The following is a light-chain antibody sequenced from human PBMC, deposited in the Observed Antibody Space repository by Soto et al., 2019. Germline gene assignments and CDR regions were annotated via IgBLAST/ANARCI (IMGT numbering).Light chain of an antibody. Sequence: DIVMTQSPSTLSVSPGERATLSCRASQSVSSNLAWYQQKPGQAPRLLIYGASTRATGIPARFSGSGSGTEFTLTISSLQPEDFATYYCLQHNTYPLTFGGGTKVDIK. CDR2: GAS. CDR1: QSVSSN. CDR3: LQHNTYPLT. V-gene: IGKV3-15*01. J-gene: IGKJ4*01.